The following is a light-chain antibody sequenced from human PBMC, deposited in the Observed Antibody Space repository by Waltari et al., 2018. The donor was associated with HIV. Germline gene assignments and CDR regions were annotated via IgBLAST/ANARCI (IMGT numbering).Light chain of an antibody. CDR1: QSVSSTY. Sequence: IVMTPSPATLSLSRGARATLSCRASQSVSSTYLSWYQQKPGQAPRLLIYAASTRATGIPARFGGSGSGTDFTLTISSLQPEDFAVYYCQQDYNLPWTFGQGTKVEI. J-gene: IGKJ1*01. CDR2: AAS. V-gene: IGKV3D-7*01. CDR3: QQDYNLPWT.